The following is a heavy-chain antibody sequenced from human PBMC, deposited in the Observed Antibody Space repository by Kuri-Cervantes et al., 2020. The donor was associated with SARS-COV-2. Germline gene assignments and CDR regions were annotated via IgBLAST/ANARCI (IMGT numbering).Heavy chain of an antibody. J-gene: IGHJ4*02. CDR3: ARATGDDFWSGYYDY. CDR1: GYTFTSYA. CDR2: INAGNGNT. V-gene: IGHV1-3*01. D-gene: IGHD3-3*01. Sequence: ASVKVSCKASGYTFTSYAMHWVRQAPGQRLEWMGWINAGNGNTKYSQKFQGRVTITRDTSASTAYMELSSLRSEDTAVYYCARATGDDFWSGYYDYWGQGTLVTVSS.